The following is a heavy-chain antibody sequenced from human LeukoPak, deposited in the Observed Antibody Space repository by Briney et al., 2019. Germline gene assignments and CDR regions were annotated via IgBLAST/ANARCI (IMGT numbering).Heavy chain of an antibody. D-gene: IGHD6-19*01. J-gene: IGHJ5*02. V-gene: IGHV3-23*01. CDR1: GLHFSGTA. CDR3: AKDGAQYSSGPECDP. CDR2: ISHDGMNA. Sequence: GGSLRLSCAASGLHFSGTAMSWVRQAPGKGLEWVSGISHDGMNAYYADSVKGGFTISRDNSKKTVSLEMSSLTAADTGVYYCAKDGAQYSSGPECDPRGQGALVTVSP.